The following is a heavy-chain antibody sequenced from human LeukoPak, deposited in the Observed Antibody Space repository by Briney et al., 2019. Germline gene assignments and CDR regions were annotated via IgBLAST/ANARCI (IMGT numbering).Heavy chain of an antibody. CDR3: AREHSRYDFPGSDDYYIDV. CDR1: GFTFSSYN. V-gene: IGHV3-21*01. J-gene: IGHJ6*03. D-gene: IGHD5-12*01. CDR2: ISSTSRSYI. Sequence: GSLRLSCAASGFTFSSYNMNWVRQAPGKGLEWVSSISSTSRSYIYYADSVKGRFTISRDNAKNSLYLQMNSLRAEDTAVYYWAREHSRYDFPGSDDYYIDVWGKGTTVTVSS.